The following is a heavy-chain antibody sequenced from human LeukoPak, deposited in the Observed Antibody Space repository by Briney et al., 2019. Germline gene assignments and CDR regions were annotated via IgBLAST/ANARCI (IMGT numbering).Heavy chain of an antibody. J-gene: IGHJ4*02. CDR3: ARLIAARYYFDY. V-gene: IGHV4-59*08. D-gene: IGHD6-6*01. Sequence: SETLSLTCTVSGGSISSFYWSCIRAPPGEGVEWIGYIYYSGSTNYNPSLQSRVTISVDTSKNQFSLKLSSVTAADTAVYYCARLIAARYYFDYWGQGTLVTVSS. CDR2: IYYSGST. CDR1: GGSISSFY.